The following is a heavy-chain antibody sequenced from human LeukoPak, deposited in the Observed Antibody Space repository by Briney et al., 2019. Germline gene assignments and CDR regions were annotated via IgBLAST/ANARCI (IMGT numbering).Heavy chain of an antibody. V-gene: IGHV4-59*12. J-gene: IGHJ5*02. D-gene: IGHD2-15*01. CDR3: ARTIVVVVATNWFDP. CDR2: IYYSGST. Sequence: PSETLSLTCTVSGGSISSYYWSWIRQPPGKGLEWIGYIYYSGSTNYNPSLKSRVTISVDTSKNQFSLKLSSVTAADTAVYYCARTIVVVVATNWFDPWGQGTLVTVSS. CDR1: GGSISSYY.